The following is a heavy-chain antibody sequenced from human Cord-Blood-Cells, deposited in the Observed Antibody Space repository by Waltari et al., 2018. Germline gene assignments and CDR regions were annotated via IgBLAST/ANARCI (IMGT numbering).Heavy chain of an antibody. CDR1: EGTYSSYA. D-gene: IGHD4-4*01. CDR3: ARDLNDYSNYGYYYYGMDV. J-gene: IGHJ6*02. CDR2: VIPIFGTA. Sequence: SSVKVSCKASEGTYSSYAISWVRQAAGQGLEWMGGVIPIFGTANYAQKIQGRVTITADESTSTAYMELSSLRSEGTAVYYCARDLNDYSNYGYYYYGMDVWGQGTMVTVSS. V-gene: IGHV1-69*01.